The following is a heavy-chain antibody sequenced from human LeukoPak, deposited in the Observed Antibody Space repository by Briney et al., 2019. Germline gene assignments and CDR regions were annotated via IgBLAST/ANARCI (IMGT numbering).Heavy chain of an antibody. CDR2: ISSSSYT. J-gene: IGHJ6*04. D-gene: IGHD2-2*01. Sequence: GGPLRLSCAASGFTFSDYYMSWIRQAPGKGLEWVSYISSSSYTNYADSVKGRFTISRDNAKNSLYLQMSSLRAEDTAVYYCARGKQGYCSSTSCPMGYYGMDVWGKGTTVTVSS. CDR3: ARGKQGYCSSTSCPMGYYGMDV. V-gene: IGHV3-11*06. CDR1: GFTFSDYY.